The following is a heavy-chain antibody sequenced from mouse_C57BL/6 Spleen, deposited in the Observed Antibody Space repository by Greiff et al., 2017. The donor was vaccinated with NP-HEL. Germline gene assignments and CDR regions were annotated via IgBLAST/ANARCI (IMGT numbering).Heavy chain of an antibody. CDR3: ARSGASTTVERDY. CDR2: IYPGDGDT. V-gene: IGHV1-80*01. Sequence: QVQLKESGAELVKPGASVKISCKASGYAFSSYWMNWVKQRPGKGLEWIGQIYPGDGDTNYNGKFKGKATLTADKSSSTAYMQLSSLTSEDSAVYFCARSGASTTVERDYWGQGTTLTVSS. J-gene: IGHJ2*01. D-gene: IGHD1-1*01. CDR1: GYAFSSYW.